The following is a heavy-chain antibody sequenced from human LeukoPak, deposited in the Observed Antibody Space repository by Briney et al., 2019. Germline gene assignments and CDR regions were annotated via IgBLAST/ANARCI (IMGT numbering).Heavy chain of an antibody. CDR3: ARKIEVDTIGRFDY. D-gene: IGHD5-24*01. CDR2: IDPNRGAT. Sequence: GASVKVSCKASGYTFSDYYTHRVRQAPGQGLEWMGWIDPNRGATNYEQKFHGRVTMTSDTSMSTASMELNRPTSDDTGVYFCARKIEVDTIGRFDYWGQGTLVRASS. V-gene: IGHV1-2*02. J-gene: IGHJ4*02. CDR1: GYTFSDYY.